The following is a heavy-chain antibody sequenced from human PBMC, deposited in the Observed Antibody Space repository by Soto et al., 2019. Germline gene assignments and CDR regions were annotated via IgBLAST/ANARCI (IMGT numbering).Heavy chain of an antibody. J-gene: IGHJ4*02. CDR3: ARDKADRDILTGEFSFADY. V-gene: IGHV1-18*01. Sequence: QVQLVQSGAEVKKPGASVKVSCKASGYTFTSYGISWVRQAPGQGLEWMGWISAYNGNTNYAQKLQGRVTMTTDTSTSTAYMELRSLRSDDTAVYYCARDKADRDILTGEFSFADYWGQGTLVTVSS. CDR1: GYTFTSYG. D-gene: IGHD3-9*01. CDR2: ISAYNGNT.